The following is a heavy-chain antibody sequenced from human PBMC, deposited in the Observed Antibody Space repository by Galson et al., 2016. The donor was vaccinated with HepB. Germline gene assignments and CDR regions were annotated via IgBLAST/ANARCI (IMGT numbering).Heavy chain of an antibody. D-gene: IGHD3-10*01. CDR2: IYWDDDK. CDR3: ARRGSGNYNSWYFDL. CDR1: GFSLTASGGG. J-gene: IGHJ2*01. Sequence: PALVKPTQTLTLTCAVSGFSLTASGGGVGWIRQAPGKALEWLALIYWDDDKRYNPSLKSRLSIARETSKNQVVLTMTNMDPVDTGTYYCARRGSGNYNSWYFDLWGRGTLVTVSS. V-gene: IGHV2-5*02.